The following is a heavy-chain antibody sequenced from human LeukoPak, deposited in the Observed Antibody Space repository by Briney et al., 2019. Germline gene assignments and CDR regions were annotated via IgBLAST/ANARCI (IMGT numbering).Heavy chain of an antibody. CDR1: GGSISSGGYS. Sequence: PSETLSLTCSVSGGSISSGGYSWSWIRQPPGKGLEWIGYIYHSGSTYYNPSLKSRVTISVDRSKNQFSLKLSSVTAADTAVYYCARGSYSYGYGQGVDYWGQGTLVTVSS. D-gene: IGHD5-18*01. CDR2: IYHSGST. V-gene: IGHV4-30-2*01. J-gene: IGHJ4*02. CDR3: ARGSYSYGYGQGVDY.